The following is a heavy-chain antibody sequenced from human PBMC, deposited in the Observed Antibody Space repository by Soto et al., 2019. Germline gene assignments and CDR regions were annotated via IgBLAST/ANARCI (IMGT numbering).Heavy chain of an antibody. CDR1: GGTFSSYA. Sequence: ASVKVSCKASGGTFSSYAISWVRQAPGQGREWMGGIIPIFGTANYAQKFQGRVTITADKSTSTAYMELSSLRSEDTAVYYCAREAYYDILTGYPAGGMDVWGQGTTVTVSS. D-gene: IGHD3-9*01. V-gene: IGHV1-69*06. CDR3: AREAYYDILTGYPAGGMDV. CDR2: IIPIFGTA. J-gene: IGHJ6*02.